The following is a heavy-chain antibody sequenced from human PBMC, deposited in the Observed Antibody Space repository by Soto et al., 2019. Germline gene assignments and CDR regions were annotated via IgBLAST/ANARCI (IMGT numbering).Heavy chain of an antibody. CDR2: ITSSSDIV. J-gene: IGHJ3*02. CDR3: ARDLLWAFDI. CDR1: GFPFSSYS. V-gene: IGHV3-48*01. Sequence: EVQLVESGGGLVQPGGPLRLSCAASGFPFSSYSMNWFRQVPGKGLEWISYITSSSDIVQYADSVKGRFTISRDNAKSSLYLQMNSLRAEDTAVYYCARDLLWAFDIWGQGTMVTVSS.